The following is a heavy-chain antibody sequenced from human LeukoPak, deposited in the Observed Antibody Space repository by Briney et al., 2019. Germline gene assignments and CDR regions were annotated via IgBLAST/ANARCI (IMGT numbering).Heavy chain of an antibody. D-gene: IGHD6-19*01. CDR2: IYTSGST. J-gene: IGHJ2*01. Sequence: KPSETLSLTCTVSGGSISSYYWSWIRQPAGKGLEWIGRIYTSGSTNYNPSLKSRVTMSVDTSKNQFSLKLSSVTAADTAVYYCARATPPKLAVAGLDFDLWGRGTLVTVSS. CDR1: GGSISSYY. V-gene: IGHV4-4*07. CDR3: ARATPPKLAVAGLDFDL.